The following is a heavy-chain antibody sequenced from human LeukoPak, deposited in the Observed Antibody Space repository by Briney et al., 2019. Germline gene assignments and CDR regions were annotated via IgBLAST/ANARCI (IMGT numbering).Heavy chain of an antibody. CDR3: ARNNYYGSGSYYENRYYYYYGMDV. J-gene: IGHJ6*02. Sequence: SETLSLTCAVSGVSIGGYSWCWIRQSPGKGLEWMGFIYNTGSTKYNPSLESRATISVDTSKNQFSLKLSSVTAADTAVYYCARNNYYGSGSYYENRYYYYYGMDVWGQGTTVTVSS. CDR1: GVSIGGYS. D-gene: IGHD3-10*01. CDR2: IYNTGST. V-gene: IGHV4-59*08.